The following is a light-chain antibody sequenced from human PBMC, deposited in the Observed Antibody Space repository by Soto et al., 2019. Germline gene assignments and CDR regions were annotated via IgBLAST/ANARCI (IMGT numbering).Light chain of an antibody. J-gene: IGKJ3*01. Sequence: IVLTQSLGTLSLSPGERATLYCRASQSVGSNYLAWYQQKPGQAPRVLIYGASSRATGIPDRFSGSGSGADFTLTISRLEPEDFAVYYCQQYTTSPFTFGPGTKVDIK. CDR2: GAS. CDR1: QSVGSNY. CDR3: QQYTTSPFT. V-gene: IGKV3-20*01.